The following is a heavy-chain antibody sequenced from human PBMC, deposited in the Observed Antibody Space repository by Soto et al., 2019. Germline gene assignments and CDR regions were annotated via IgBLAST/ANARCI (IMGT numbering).Heavy chain of an antibody. D-gene: IGHD6-6*01. Sequence: PSETLSLTCAVYGGSFSGYYWSWIRQPPGKGLEWIGEINHSGSTNYNPSLKSRVTISVDTSKNQFSLKLSSVTAADTAVYYCARAFYSSSYYFDYWGQGTLVTISS. CDR1: GGSFSGYY. CDR3: ARAFYSSSYYFDY. J-gene: IGHJ4*02. V-gene: IGHV4-34*01. CDR2: INHSGST.